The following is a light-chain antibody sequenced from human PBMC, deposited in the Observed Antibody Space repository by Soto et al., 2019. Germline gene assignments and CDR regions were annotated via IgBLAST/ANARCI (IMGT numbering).Light chain of an antibody. CDR2: EVG. J-gene: IGLJ3*02. CDR3: SSYTSSTTQV. Sequence: QSALTQPASVSGSPGQSIIISCAGTSSDVGAYNYVSWYQQHPGKAPKLVIYEVGNRPSGVSNRFSGSKSGNTASLTISGLQAEDEADYYCSSYTSSTTQVFGGGTKPTVL. CDR1: SSDVGAYNY. V-gene: IGLV2-14*01.